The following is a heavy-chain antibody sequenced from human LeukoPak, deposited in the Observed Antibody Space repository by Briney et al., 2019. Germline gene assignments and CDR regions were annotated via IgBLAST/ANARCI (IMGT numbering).Heavy chain of an antibody. D-gene: IGHD5-18*01. Sequence: SETLSLTCAVYGGSFSGYYWSWIRQPPGKGLEWMGEINHSGSTNYNPSLKSRVTISVDTSKNQFSLKLSSVTAADTAVYYCARSYRRYYFDYWGQGTLVTVSS. CDR2: INHSGST. CDR1: GGSFSGYY. J-gene: IGHJ4*02. CDR3: ARSYRRYYFDY. V-gene: IGHV4-34*01.